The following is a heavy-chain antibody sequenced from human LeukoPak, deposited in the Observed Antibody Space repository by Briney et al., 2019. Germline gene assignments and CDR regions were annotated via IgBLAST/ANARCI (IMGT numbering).Heavy chain of an antibody. D-gene: IGHD6-19*01. CDR2: IRYDGSNK. V-gene: IGHV3-30*02. J-gene: IGHJ3*02. CDR3: ATLAVAGTFAFDI. CDR1: GFTFSSYG. Sequence: GGSLRLSCAASGFTFSSYGMHWVRQAPGKGLEWVAFIRYDGSNKYYADSVKGRFTISRDNSKNTLYLQMNSLRAEDTAVYYCATLAVAGTFAFDIWGQGTMVTVSS.